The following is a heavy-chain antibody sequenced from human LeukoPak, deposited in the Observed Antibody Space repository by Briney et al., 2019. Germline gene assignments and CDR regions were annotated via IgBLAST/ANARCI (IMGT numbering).Heavy chain of an antibody. CDR2: ISHHASNQ. CDR1: GFTFSNYA. Sequence: GRSLRLSCAASGFTFSNYAMHWVRQAPGKGLEWVAVISHHASNQYYADSVEGRFTISRDNSKNTLYLQMNSLRTEDTAVYYCATQPCSGGSCYLGYWGQGTLVTVSS. D-gene: IGHD2-15*01. CDR3: ATQPCSGGSCYLGY. V-gene: IGHV3-30-3*01. J-gene: IGHJ4*02.